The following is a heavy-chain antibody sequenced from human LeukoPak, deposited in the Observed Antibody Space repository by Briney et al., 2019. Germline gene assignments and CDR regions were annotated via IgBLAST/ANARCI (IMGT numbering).Heavy chain of an antibody. Sequence: GGSLRLSCAASGFTFSSYSMTWVRQAPGKGLEWVSYISLSSTTIYYTDSVKGRFTISRDDAKNTLYLQMNSLRAEDTAVYYCAKGTFYDAFDIWGQGTMVTVSS. CDR3: AKGTFYDAFDI. CDR1: GFTFSSYS. D-gene: IGHD2/OR15-2a*01. CDR2: ISLSSTTI. V-gene: IGHV3-48*01. J-gene: IGHJ3*02.